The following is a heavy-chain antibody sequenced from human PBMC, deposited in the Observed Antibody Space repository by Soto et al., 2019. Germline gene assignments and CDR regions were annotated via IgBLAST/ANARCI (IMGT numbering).Heavy chain of an antibody. D-gene: IGHD2-8*01. CDR2: ISSDGTTT. CDR3: AIQDCTNDVCLEAAVTVGGALES. V-gene: IGHV3-74*01. CDR1: GFTFRKFW. J-gene: IGHJ1*01. Sequence: EVQLVQSGGGLAQPGKSLRLSCAASGFTFRKFWMHWVRQVPGKGPVWVSYISSDGTTTDYADSVKGRFTISRDNAKETLYLKMDSLRAGDTAVYYCAIQDCTNDVCLEAAVTVGGALESWGQGTLVPVSS.